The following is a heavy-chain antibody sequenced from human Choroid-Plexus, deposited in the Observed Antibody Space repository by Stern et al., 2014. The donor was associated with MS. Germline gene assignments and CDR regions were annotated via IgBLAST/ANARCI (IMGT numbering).Heavy chain of an antibody. Sequence: QVKLVESGPGLVKPSQTLSLTCTVSGGSISRGGYYWSWIRQHPGKGLEWIGYIYYSGRTYYSPSLKSRVSISLDTSKTQFSLKLSSVTAADTAVYYCARGPPDYYDSSGYYTYWGQGTLVTVSS. V-gene: IGHV4-31*03. CDR1: GGSISRGGYY. D-gene: IGHD3-22*01. J-gene: IGHJ4*02. CDR3: ARGPPDYYDSSGYYTY. CDR2: IYYSGRT.